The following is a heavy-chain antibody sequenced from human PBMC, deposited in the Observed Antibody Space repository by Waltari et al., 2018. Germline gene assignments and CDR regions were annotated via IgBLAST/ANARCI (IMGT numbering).Heavy chain of an antibody. J-gene: IGHJ4*02. D-gene: IGHD6-19*01. CDR2: ISSSSSYI. Sequence: EVQLVESGGGLVKPGGSLRLSCAASGFTFSSYSMNWVRQAPGKGLEWVSSISSSSSYIYYADSVKGRFTISRDNAKNSLYLQMNSLRAEDTAVYYCARDLGAVAGTLAYWGQGTLVTVSS. CDR3: ARDLGAVAGTLAY. V-gene: IGHV3-21*01. CDR1: GFTFSSYS.